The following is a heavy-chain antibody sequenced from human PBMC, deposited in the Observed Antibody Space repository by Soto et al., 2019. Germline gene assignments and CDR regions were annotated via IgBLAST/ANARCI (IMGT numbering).Heavy chain of an antibody. J-gene: IGHJ6*02. Sequence: SETLSLTCTVSGGSISSSSYYWGWIRQPPGKGLEWIGSIYYSGSTYYNPSLKSRVTISVDTYKNQFSLKLSSVTAADTAVYYCSSHATSSPRYYYYYGMDVLGQGTTVTVSS. CDR3: SSHATSSPRYYYYYGMDV. V-gene: IGHV4-39*01. D-gene: IGHD2-2*01. CDR1: GGSISSSSYY. CDR2: IYYSGST.